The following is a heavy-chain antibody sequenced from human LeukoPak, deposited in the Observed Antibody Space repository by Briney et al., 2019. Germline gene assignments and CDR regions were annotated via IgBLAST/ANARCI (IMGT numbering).Heavy chain of an antibody. CDR3: ARASSSWYYFDY. V-gene: IGHV3-23*01. Sequence: PGRSLRLSCAASGFTFSSYSMNRVRQAPGKGLEWVSAISGSGGSTYYADSVKGRFTISRDNSKNSLYLQMNSLRAEDTAVYYCARASSSWYYFDYWGQGTLVTVSS. J-gene: IGHJ4*02. CDR2: ISGSGGST. CDR1: GFTFSSYS. D-gene: IGHD6-13*01.